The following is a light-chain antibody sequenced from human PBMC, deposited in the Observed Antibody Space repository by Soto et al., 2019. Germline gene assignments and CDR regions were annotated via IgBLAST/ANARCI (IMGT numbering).Light chain of an antibody. Sequence: EIVLTQSPGTLSLSPGERATLSCRGSQSVNSNYVAWYQQQTCQAPRLLIYSASSSATGIPDRVSGRGAETHLKLTINGLQPEDFAIYFGQKYGSSPWTCGQGTQVDIK. V-gene: IGKV3-20*01. CDR2: SAS. J-gene: IGKJ1*01. CDR1: QSVNSNY. CDR3: QKYGSSPWT.